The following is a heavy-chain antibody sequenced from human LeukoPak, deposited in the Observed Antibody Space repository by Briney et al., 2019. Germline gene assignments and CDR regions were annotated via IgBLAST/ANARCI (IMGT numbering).Heavy chain of an antibody. CDR1: GGSISSSSYY. Sequence: PSETLSLTCTVSGGSISSSSYYWGWIRQPPGKGLEWIGSIYYSGSTYYNPSLKSRVIISVDTSKNQFSLKLSSVTAADTAVYYCARPKYSSSSWDAFDIWGQGTMVTVSS. V-gene: IGHV4-39*01. CDR3: ARPKYSSSSWDAFDI. J-gene: IGHJ3*02. CDR2: IYYSGST. D-gene: IGHD6-6*01.